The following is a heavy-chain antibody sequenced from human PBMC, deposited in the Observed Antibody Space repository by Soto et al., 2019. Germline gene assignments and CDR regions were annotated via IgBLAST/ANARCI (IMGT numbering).Heavy chain of an antibody. CDR3: ARYPYTSYCSDGSCSYDGVDS. D-gene: IGHD2-15*01. CDR1: GYSFTSYD. CDR2: MNPNSGNT. J-gene: IGHJ3*02. Sequence: QVQMVQSGAEVKKPGASVKVSCRASGYSFTSYDVNWVRQATGQGLEWMGWMNPNSGNTAFAEKFQGRVTMTRDTPISTAYMELSGLTSEDTAVYYCARYPYTSYCSDGSCSYDGVDSWGQGTVVHVSS. V-gene: IGHV1-8*01.